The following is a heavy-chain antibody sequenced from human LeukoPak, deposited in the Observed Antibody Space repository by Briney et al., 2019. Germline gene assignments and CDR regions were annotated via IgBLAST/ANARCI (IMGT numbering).Heavy chain of an antibody. CDR1: GFPFSLYN. CDR3: ARGRRRGYYDI. V-gene: IGHV3-48*02. CDR2: IKSRSRAI. J-gene: IGHJ3*02. D-gene: IGHD3-22*01. Sequence: PGGTLRLLRAVCGFPFSLYNMLCAPQPPGKGLEGVSYIKSRSRAIFYADSVKGRLTISRDNAKNSLHLQMNSLRDEDTAVYYCARGRRRGYYDIWGQGTMVTVSS.